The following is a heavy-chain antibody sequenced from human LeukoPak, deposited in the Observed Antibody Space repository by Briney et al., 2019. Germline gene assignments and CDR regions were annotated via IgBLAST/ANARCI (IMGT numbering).Heavy chain of an antibody. CDR3: ARDLARPAANNWFDP. Sequence: ASVKVSSKASGYTFTGYYMHWVRQAPGQGLEWMGWINPDSGGTNYAQKFQGRVTMTRDTIISTAYMELGRLRSDDTAVYYCARDLARPAANNWFDPWGQGTLVTVSS. V-gene: IGHV1-2*02. CDR1: GYTFTGYY. J-gene: IGHJ5*02. CDR2: INPDSGGT. D-gene: IGHD2-2*01.